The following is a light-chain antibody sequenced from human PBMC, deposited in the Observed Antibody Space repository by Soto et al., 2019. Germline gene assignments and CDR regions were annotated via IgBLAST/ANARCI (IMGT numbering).Light chain of an antibody. CDR3: QQYNSYSPT. V-gene: IGKV1-5*01. CDR2: DAS. CDR1: QSVSTW. J-gene: IGKJ1*01. Sequence: DIQITQSPSSLSASVGDTVTITCRASQSVSTWLAWYQQKPGKAPKLLIYDASSLESGVPSRFSGSGSGTELTLTISSLQAEDSATYYCQQYNSYSPTFGQGTKV.